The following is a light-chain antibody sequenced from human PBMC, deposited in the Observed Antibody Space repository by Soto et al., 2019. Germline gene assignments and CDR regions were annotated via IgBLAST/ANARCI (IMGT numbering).Light chain of an antibody. CDR2: GAS. CDR3: QQYGSSPRT. V-gene: IGKV3-20*01. Sequence: EIVMTQSPATLSVSPGERATLSCRASQSVSSSYLAWYQQKPGQAPRLLIYGASSRATGIPDRFSGSGSGTDFSLTISSLEPGDLAVYYCQQYGSSPRTFGQGTKVDIK. J-gene: IGKJ1*01. CDR1: QSVSSSY.